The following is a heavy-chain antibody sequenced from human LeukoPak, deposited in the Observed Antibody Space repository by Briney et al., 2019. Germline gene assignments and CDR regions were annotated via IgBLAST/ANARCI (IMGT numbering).Heavy chain of an antibody. CDR1: GDSISSYY. D-gene: IGHD3-16*01. V-gene: IGHV4-59*01. J-gene: IGHJ2*01. CDR2: IYYSGST. CDR3: ARGGRLRYWYFDL. Sequence: SETLSLTCTVSGDSISSYYWSWIRQPPGKGLEWIGYIYYSGSTNYNPSLKSRVTISVDTSKNQFSLKLSSVTAADTAVYYCARGGRLRYWYFDLWGRGTLVTVSS.